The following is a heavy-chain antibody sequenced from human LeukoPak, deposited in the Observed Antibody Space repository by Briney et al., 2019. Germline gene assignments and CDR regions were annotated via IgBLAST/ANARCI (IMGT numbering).Heavy chain of an antibody. J-gene: IGHJ4*02. V-gene: IGHV4-39*07. Sequence: SETLSLTCTVSGGSISSSSYYWGWIRQPPGKGLEWIGSIYYSGSTYYNPSLKSRVTISVDTSKNQFSLKLSSVTAADTAVYYCAREVVGATDYWGQGTLVTVSS. CDR1: GGSISSSSYY. D-gene: IGHD1-26*01. CDR2: IYYSGST. CDR3: AREVVGATDY.